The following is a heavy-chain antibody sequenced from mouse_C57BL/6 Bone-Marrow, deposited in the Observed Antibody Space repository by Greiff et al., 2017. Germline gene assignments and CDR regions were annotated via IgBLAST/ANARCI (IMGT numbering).Heavy chain of an antibody. CDR3: ARPYYSNYWYVDV. V-gene: IGHV1-55*01. CDR2: IYPGSGST. Sequence: VQLQQPGAELVKPGASVKMSCKASGYTFTSYWITWVKQRPGQGLEWIGDIYPGSGSTNYNEKFKSKATLTVDTSSSTAYMQLGSLTSEDSAVYYCARPYYSNYWYVDVWGTGTTVTVSS. CDR1: GYTFTSYW. D-gene: IGHD2-5*01. J-gene: IGHJ1*03.